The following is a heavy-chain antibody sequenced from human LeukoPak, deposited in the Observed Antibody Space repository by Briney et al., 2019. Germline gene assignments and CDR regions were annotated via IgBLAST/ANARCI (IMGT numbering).Heavy chain of an antibody. CDR1: GFTFSGYW. CDR3: VRSDWFDP. J-gene: IGHJ5*02. Sequence: GGSLRLSCAASGFTFSGYWMHWVRHAPGKGLVWVSRIKSDGSSTTYADSVKGRFTISRDNAKNTLYLQMNSLRAEDTAVYYCVRSDWFDPWGQGTLVTVSS. CDR2: IKSDGSST. V-gene: IGHV3-74*01.